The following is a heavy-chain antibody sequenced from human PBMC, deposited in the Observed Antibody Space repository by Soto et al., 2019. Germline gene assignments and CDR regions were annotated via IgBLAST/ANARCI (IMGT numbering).Heavy chain of an antibody. V-gene: IGHV3-23*01. CDR3: ATVTPLLEWFLEGLDV. J-gene: IGHJ6*02. CDR2: ISGSGGST. Sequence: GGSLRLACAASGFTLSSYAMNWVHQAPGKGLEWVSAISGSGGSTYYADSVKGRFTISRDNSKNTLYLQMNSLRAEDTAVYYCATVTPLLEWFLEGLDVWCQGTTVTVS. D-gene: IGHD3-3*01. CDR1: GFTLSSYA.